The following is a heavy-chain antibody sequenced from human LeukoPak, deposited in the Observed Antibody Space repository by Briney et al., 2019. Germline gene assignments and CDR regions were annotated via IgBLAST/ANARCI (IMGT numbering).Heavy chain of an antibody. V-gene: IGHV3-66*01. CDR2: IYSGGST. D-gene: IGHD3-10*01. Sequence: PGGSLRLSCAASGFTVSSNYMSWVRQAPGKGLEWVSVIYSGGSTYYADSVKGRFTISRDNSKNTLYLRMNSLRAEDTAVYYCARDGTYYYGSGSYLIDYRGQGTLVTVSS. CDR3: ARDGTYYYGSGSYLIDY. J-gene: IGHJ4*02. CDR1: GFTVSSNY.